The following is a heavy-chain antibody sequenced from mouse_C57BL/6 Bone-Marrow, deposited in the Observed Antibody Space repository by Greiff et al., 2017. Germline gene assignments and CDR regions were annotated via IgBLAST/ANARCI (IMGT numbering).Heavy chain of an antibody. CDR3: TIPLVYYDYVVFAY. Sequence: QVQLQQSGAELVRPGASVTLSCTASGYTFTDYEMHWVKQTPVHGLEWIGAIDPETGGTAYNQKFKGKAILTADKSSSTAYMELRSLTSEDSAVYYCTIPLVYYDYVVFAYWGQGTLVTVSA. CDR2: IDPETGGT. CDR1: GYTFTDYE. D-gene: IGHD2-4*01. J-gene: IGHJ3*01. V-gene: IGHV1-15*01.